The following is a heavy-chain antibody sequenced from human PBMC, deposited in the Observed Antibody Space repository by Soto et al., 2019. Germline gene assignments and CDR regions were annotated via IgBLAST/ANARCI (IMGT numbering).Heavy chain of an antibody. V-gene: IGHV1-8*01. J-gene: IGHJ5*02. CDR3: ARGITIFGVVDP. CDR1: GYTFTSYD. D-gene: IGHD3-3*01. Sequence: QVQLVQSGAEVKKPGASVKVSCKASGYTFTSYDINWVRQATGQGLEWMGWMNANSGNTGYAQKFQGRVTMTRSTSISTAYMELSSLRSEDTAVYYCARGITIFGVVDPGGQGTLVTVSS. CDR2: MNANSGNT.